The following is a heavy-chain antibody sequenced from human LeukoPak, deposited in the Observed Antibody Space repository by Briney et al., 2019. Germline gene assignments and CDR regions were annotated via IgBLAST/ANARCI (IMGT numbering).Heavy chain of an antibody. CDR3: ARDTVGATFPGAFDI. J-gene: IGHJ3*02. D-gene: IGHD1-26*01. CDR1: GGSISSNSYY. V-gene: IGHV4-39*07. CDR2: MYYSGST. Sequence: SETLSLTCAVSGGSISSNSYYWGWIRQPPGKGLEWIGSMYYSGSTYYNPSLKSRVTISADTSKNQFSLKLSSVTAADTAVYYCARDTVGATFPGAFDIWGQGTMVTVSS.